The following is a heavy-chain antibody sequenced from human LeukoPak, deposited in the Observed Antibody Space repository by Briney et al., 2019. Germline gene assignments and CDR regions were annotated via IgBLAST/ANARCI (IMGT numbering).Heavy chain of an antibody. CDR2: IKQDGSEK. J-gene: IGHJ4*02. CDR1: GFTFSSYW. Sequence: PGGSLRLSCAASGFTFSSYWMNWVRQAPGKRLEWVANIKQDGSEKNYVDSVKGRFTISRDNAKNSLYLQMNSLRAEDTAVYYCASRLFRTTNFDYWGQGTLVTVSS. V-gene: IGHV3-7*01. D-gene: IGHD2-21*01. CDR3: ASRLFRTTNFDY.